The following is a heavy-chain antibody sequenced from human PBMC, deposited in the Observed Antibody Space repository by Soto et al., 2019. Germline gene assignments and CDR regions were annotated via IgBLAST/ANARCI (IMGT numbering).Heavy chain of an antibody. D-gene: IGHD1-20*01. CDR3: ARDRITGTYYYYYGMDV. J-gene: IGHJ6*02. CDR1: GGSISSGDYY. V-gene: IGHV4-30-4*01. Sequence: SETLSLTCTVSGGSISSGDYYWSWIRQPPGKGLEWIGYIYYSGSTYYNPSLKSRVTISVDTSKNQFSLKLSSVTAADTAVYYCARDRITGTYYYYYGMDVWGQGTTVTVS. CDR2: IYYSGST.